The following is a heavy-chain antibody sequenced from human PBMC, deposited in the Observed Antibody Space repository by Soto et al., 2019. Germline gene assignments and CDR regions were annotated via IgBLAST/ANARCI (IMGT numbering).Heavy chain of an antibody. CDR1: GLPFSSHG. CDR3: AKEDIVVVPAHKDYYYGMDV. D-gene: IGHD2-2*01. J-gene: IGHJ6*02. Sequence: PGGSLSLSCAASGLPFSSHGMHWVRQAPVKGLEWVAVISYDGSNKYYADSVKRRFTISRDNSKNTLYLQMNSLRAEDTAVYYCAKEDIVVVPAHKDYYYGMDVWGQGTTVTVSS. CDR2: ISYDGSNK. V-gene: IGHV3-30*18.